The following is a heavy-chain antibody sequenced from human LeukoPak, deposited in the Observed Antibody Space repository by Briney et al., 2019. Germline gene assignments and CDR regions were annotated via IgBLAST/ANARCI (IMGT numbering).Heavy chain of an antibody. D-gene: IGHD3-22*01. CDR3: ARKYYDSSGYWDAFDI. V-gene: IGHV1-8*01. J-gene: IGHJ3*02. CDR2: MNPNSGNT. CDR1: GYTFTSYD. Sequence: ASVKVSCKASGYTFTSYDINWVRQAPGQGLEWMRWMNPNSGNTGYAQKFQGRVTMTRNTSISTAYMELSSLRSEDTAVYYCARKYYDSSGYWDAFDIWGQGTMVTVSS.